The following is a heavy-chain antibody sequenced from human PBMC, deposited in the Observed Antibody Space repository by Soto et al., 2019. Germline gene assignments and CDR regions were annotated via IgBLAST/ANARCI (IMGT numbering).Heavy chain of an antibody. CDR3: TTVFVY. J-gene: IGHJ1*01. Sequence: EVQLVQSGGGSVQPGGSLRHSCAASGFTFTNYWMHWVRQVPGKGLVWVSRIDGVGTGTSYSDSVRGRFTISRDNAENTLYLQMNSLRAEDTAVYYCTTVFVYWGQGTLVTVSS. CDR1: GFTFTNYW. V-gene: IGHV3-74*01. CDR2: IDGVGTGT. D-gene: IGHD1-20*01.